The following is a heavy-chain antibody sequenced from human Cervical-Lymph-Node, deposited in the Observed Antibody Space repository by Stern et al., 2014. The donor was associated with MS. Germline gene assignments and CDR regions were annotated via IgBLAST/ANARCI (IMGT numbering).Heavy chain of an antibody. V-gene: IGHV3-23*04. CDR2: MSGNGGRT. D-gene: IGHD3-22*01. CDR1: GFTFNNYA. CDR3: AKAIVVVIATSGYFDY. J-gene: IGHJ4*02. Sequence: VQLVQNGGGLVQPGGSLRLSCAASGFTFNNYAMTRVRQAPGEGLEWVSGMSGNGGRTYYADSVKCLLTISIDHSRNPRFLQMNSLRAEDTAVYYCAKAIVVVIATSGYFDYWGQGTLVTFSS.